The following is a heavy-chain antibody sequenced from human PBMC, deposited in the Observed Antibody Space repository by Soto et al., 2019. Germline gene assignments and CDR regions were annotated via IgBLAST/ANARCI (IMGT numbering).Heavy chain of an antibody. D-gene: IGHD5-18*01. CDR2: IIPMFGTA. CDR1: GGTFSTYA. V-gene: IGHV1-69*12. J-gene: IGHJ4*02. CDR3: ASGIQLWLRRINNGYSG. Sequence: QVQLVQSGAEVKKPESSVKVSCKAPGGTFSTYAISWVRQAPGQGLEWMGGIIPMFGTANYAQRFQDRVTITADESTNTVYMELSSLRSEATAVYCCASGIQLWLRRINNGYSGGGQGTLVTVSS.